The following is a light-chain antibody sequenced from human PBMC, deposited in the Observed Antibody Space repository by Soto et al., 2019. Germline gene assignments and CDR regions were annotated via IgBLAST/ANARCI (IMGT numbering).Light chain of an antibody. V-gene: IGLV2-14*01. Sequence: QSALTQPASVSGSPGQSITISCTGTSDDIGSYNRVSWYQQHPGKAPKLIIYEVTDRPSGVSNRFSGSKSGNTASLTISGLQAEDEAEYYCSSYTNINKRACVFGTGTKLTVL. CDR3: SSYTNINKRACV. CDR1: SDDIGSYNR. CDR2: EVT. J-gene: IGLJ1*01.